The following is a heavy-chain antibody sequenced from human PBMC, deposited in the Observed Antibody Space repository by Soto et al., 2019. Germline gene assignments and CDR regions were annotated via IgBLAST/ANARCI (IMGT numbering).Heavy chain of an antibody. D-gene: IGHD2-21*01. CDR1: GFTFDDYA. J-gene: IGHJ4*02. Sequence: EVQLVESGGGLVQPGRSLRLSCAASGFTFDDYAMNWVRHAPGKGLEWVSAISWSCGSIGYADSVKGGFTISRDNAKYSLYLQMNSLRAEDTAWYYGAKENGDAKFGDRPRCLNSWGQGTLVTVSS. V-gene: IGHV3-9*01. CDR2: ISWSCGSI. CDR3: AKENGDAKFGDRPRCLNS.